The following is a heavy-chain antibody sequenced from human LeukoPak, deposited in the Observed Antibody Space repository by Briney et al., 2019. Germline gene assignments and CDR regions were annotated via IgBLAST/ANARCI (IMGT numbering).Heavy chain of an antibody. D-gene: IGHD2-15*01. V-gene: IGHV7-4-1*02. CDR1: GYTFTSYA. CDR2: INTNTGNP. CDR3: AGETPGYCSGGSCYSNTLVYGMDV. Sequence: ASVKVSCKASGYTFTSYAMNWVRQAPGQGLEWMGWINTNTGNPTYAQGFTGRFVFSLDTSVSTAYLQISSLKAEDTAVYYCAGETPGYCSGGSCYSNTLVYGMDVWGQGTTVTVSS. J-gene: IGHJ6*02.